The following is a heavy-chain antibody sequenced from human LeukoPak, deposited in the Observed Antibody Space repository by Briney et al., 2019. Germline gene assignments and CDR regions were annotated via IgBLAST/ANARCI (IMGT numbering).Heavy chain of an antibody. J-gene: IGHJ3*02. D-gene: IGHD6-13*01. CDR1: GGTFSNYA. CDR3: ARKIAAAPDAFDI. Sequence: GASVKGSCKASGGTFSNYAISWVRQAPGQGLEWMGGIIPIFGTANYAQKFQGRVTITADESTSTAYMELSSLRSEDTAVYYCARKIAAAPDAFDIWGQGTMVTVSS. V-gene: IGHV1-69*13. CDR2: IIPIFGTA.